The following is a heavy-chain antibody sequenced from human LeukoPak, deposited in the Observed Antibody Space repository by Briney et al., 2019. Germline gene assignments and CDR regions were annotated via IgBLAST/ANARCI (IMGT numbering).Heavy chain of an antibody. D-gene: IGHD3-22*01. CDR3: ARERYYYENSVDY. CDR1: GGSISSGSYY. V-gene: IGHV4-61*02. CDR2: IYTTGST. J-gene: IGHJ4*02. Sequence: PSETLSLTCTVSGGSISSGSYYWSWIRQPAGKGLEWIGRIYTTGSTNYNPSLKSRLTISVDTSKNQFSLKLRSVTAADTGVYYCARERYYYENSVDYWGQGTLVAVSS.